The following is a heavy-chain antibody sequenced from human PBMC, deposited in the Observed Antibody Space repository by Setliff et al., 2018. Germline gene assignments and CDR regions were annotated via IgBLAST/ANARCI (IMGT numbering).Heavy chain of an antibody. CDR2: INWDGATT. Sequence: PGGSLRLSCAASGFTFNRHGMNWVRQAPGKGLEWVSTINWDGATTAYADSVKGRFTISRDNAKNSLYLHMDSLRDEDTALYYCARDGGEYWGQGTLVTVSS. D-gene: IGHD3-16*01. CDR3: ARDGGEY. J-gene: IGHJ4*02. V-gene: IGHV3-20*04. CDR1: GFTFNRHG.